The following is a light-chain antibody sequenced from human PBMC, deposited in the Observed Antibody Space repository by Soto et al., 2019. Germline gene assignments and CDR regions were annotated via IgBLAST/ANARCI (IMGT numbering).Light chain of an antibody. CDR1: QSVSSSY. CDR2: GAS. J-gene: IGKJ1*01. Sequence: EIVMTQSPATLPVSPGERVTLSCRASQSVSSSYLAWYQQKPGQAPRLLIYGASSRATGIPDRFSGSGSGTNFTLTISRLEDEDFAVYYCQQYSISWTFGQGTKVDIK. V-gene: IGKV3-20*01. CDR3: QQYSISWT.